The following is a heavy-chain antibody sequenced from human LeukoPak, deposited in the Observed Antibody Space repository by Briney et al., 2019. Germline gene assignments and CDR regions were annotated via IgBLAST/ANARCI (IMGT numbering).Heavy chain of an antibody. CDR2: VGIAGDT. CDR1: GFTFNNYE. V-gene: IGHV3-13*01. Sequence: GGSLRLSCAAPGFTFNNYEMHWVRQTAGKGLEWVSAVGIAGDTFYAGSVKGRFSISRDNAESSLFLQINSLRAGDTAVYYCAREGRMGTADAFDVWGQGTMVTVSS. D-gene: IGHD1-14*01. J-gene: IGHJ3*01. CDR3: AREGRMGTADAFDV.